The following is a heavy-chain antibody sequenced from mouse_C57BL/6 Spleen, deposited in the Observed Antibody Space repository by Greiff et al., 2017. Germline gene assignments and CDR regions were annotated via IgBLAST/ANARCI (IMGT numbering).Heavy chain of an antibody. J-gene: IGHJ4*01. CDR1: GYTFTSYG. D-gene: IGHD1-1*02. Sequence: VQLQQSGAELARPGASVKLSCKASGYTFTSYGISWVKQRTGQGLEWIGEIYPRSGNTYYNEKFKGKATLTAEKSSSTAYMELRSRTSEDSAVYFCARSMVSYAMDNWGQGTSVTVSS. V-gene: IGHV1-81*01. CDR2: IYPRSGNT. CDR3: ARSMVSYAMDN.